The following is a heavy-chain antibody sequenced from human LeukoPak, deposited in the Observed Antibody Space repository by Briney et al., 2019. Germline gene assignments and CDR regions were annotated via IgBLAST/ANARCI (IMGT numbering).Heavy chain of an antibody. D-gene: IGHD4-17*01. J-gene: IGHJ2*01. V-gene: IGHV4-34*11. CDR2: IYYSGST. CDR1: GGSFSGYY. CDR3: AREGDTVRTGPPGYFDL. Sequence: ASETLSLTCAVYGGSFSGYYWSWIRQPPGKGLEWIGSIYYSGSTYYNPSLKSRVTISVDTSKNQFSLKLSSVTAADTAVYYCAREGDTVRTGPPGYFDLWGRGTLVTVSS.